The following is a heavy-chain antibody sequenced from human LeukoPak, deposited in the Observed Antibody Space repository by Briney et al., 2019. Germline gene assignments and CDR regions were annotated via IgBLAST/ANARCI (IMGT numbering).Heavy chain of an antibody. D-gene: IGHD5-24*01. J-gene: IGHJ6*03. V-gene: IGHV1-8*03. CDR3: ARARREMATTQGAYYYYMDV. CDR1: GYTFTSYD. CDR2: MNPNSGNT. Sequence: ASVKVSCKVSGYTFTSYDINWVRQATGQGLEWMGWMNPNSGNTGYAQKFQGRVTITRNTSISTAYMELSSLRSEDTAVYYCARARREMATTQGAYYYYMDVWGKGTTVTVSS.